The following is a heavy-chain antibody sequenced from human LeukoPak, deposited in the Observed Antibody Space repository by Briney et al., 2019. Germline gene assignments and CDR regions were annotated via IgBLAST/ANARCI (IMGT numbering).Heavy chain of an antibody. CDR1: GYSISSGYY. CDR3: ARDYMVRGVTPFDY. V-gene: IGHV4-38-2*02. Sequence: SETLSLTCTVSGYSISSGYYWGWIRQPPGKGLEWIGSIYHSGSTYYNPSLKSRVTISVDTSKNQFSLKLSSVTAADTAVYYCARDYMVRGVTPFDYWGQGTLVTVSS. D-gene: IGHD3-10*01. J-gene: IGHJ4*02. CDR2: IYHSGST.